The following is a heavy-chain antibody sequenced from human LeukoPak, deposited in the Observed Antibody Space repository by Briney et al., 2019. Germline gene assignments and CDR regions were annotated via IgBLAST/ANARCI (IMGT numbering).Heavy chain of an antibody. CDR2: ISAYNGNT. D-gene: IGHD2-15*01. CDR3: ARYNGYCSGGSCYHFDY. V-gene: IGHV1-18*01. J-gene: IGHJ4*02. CDR1: GYTLTSYG. Sequence: AASVKVSCKASGYTLTSYGISWVRQAPGQGLEWMGWISAYNGNTNYAQKLQGRVTMTTDTSTSTAYMELGSLRSDDTAVYYCARYNGYCSGGSCYHFDYWGQGTLVTVSS.